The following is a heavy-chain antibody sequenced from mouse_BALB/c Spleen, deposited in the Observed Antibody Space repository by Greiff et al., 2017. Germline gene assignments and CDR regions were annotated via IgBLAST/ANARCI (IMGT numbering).Heavy chain of an antibody. CDR3: ARGNYDYDGFAY. CDR1: GFSLTSYG. D-gene: IGHD2-4*01. V-gene: IGHV2-9*02. J-gene: IGHJ3*01. Sequence: QVQLQQSGPGLVAPSQSLSITCTVSGFSLTSYGVHWVRQPPGKGLEWLGVIWAGGSTNYNSALMSRLSISKDNSKSEVFLKMNSLQTDDTAMYYCARGNYDYDGFAYWGQGTLVTVSA. CDR2: IWAGGST.